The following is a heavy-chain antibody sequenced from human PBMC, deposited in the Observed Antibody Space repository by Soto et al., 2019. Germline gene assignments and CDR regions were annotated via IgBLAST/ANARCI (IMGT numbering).Heavy chain of an antibody. CDR1: GYIFVNYG. CDR2: ISPYSGNT. CDR3: AMVGNCFSPTPQDV. Sequence: QVQLVQSGDEVRKPGSSVKVSCKASGYIFVNYGIAWVRQAPGQGLEWMGWISPYSGNTHYASKVQGRLTMTTDTSTSTAYMDVGGVSSGETAVYYRAMVGNCFSPTPQDVWGQGTTVTVSS. D-gene: IGHD2-21*01. J-gene: IGHJ6*02. V-gene: IGHV1-18*01.